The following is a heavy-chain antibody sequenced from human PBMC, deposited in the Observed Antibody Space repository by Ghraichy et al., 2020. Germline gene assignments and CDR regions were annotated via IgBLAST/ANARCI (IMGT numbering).Heavy chain of an antibody. V-gene: IGHV4-39*01. CDR3: ASDTFYFDSTSFDY. J-gene: IGHJ4*02. CDR1: GGSISSSSNY. D-gene: IGHD3-22*01. CDR2: MYYSGTT. Sequence: SETLSLTCSVSGGSISSSSNYWAWIRQPPGKGLEWIGTMYYSGTTYYNPSLKSRVTVSVDTSKNQFSLRLSSVTAADTAVYYCASDTFYFDSTSFDYWGQGTLVTVSS.